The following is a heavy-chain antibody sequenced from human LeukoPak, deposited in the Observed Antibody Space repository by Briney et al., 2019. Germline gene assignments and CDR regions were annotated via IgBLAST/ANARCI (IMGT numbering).Heavy chain of an antibody. CDR1: GFTFSSYE. CDR3: ARGIYCGGDCYSYDY. J-gene: IGHJ4*02. D-gene: IGHD2-21*02. V-gene: IGHV3-48*03. Sequence: GGSLRLSCAASGFTFSSYEMNWVRQAPGKGLEWVSHISTSGSTIYYANSVKGRFTISRDNAKNSLYLQMNSLRAEDTALYYCARGIYCGGDCYSYDYWGQGTLVTVSS. CDR2: ISTSGSTI.